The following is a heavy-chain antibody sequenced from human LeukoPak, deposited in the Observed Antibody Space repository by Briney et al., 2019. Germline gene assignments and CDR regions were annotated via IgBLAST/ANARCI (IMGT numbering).Heavy chain of an antibody. CDR1: GFSFSTYW. J-gene: IGHJ5*02. D-gene: IGHD6-6*01. CDR3: ARTYSSSAFDP. CDR2: INPDGSTS. V-gene: IGHV3-74*01. Sequence: GGSLRLSCAASGFSFSTYWMHWVRQAPGKGLVWVARINPDGSTSSYADSVKGRFTISRDNAKNSLYLQMNSLRAEDTAVYYCARTYSSSAFDPWGQGTLVTVSS.